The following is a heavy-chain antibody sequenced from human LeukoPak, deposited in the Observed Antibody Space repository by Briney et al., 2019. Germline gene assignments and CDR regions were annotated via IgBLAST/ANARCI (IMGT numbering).Heavy chain of an antibody. J-gene: IGHJ4*02. CDR1: GFTFSSYA. Sequence: GGSLRLSCAASGFTFSSYAMSWVRQAPGKGLEWVSVIYSGGSTYYADSVKGRFTISRDNSKNMLYLQMNSLRAEDTAVYYCAKDWGSYRYFDYWGQGTLVTVSS. CDR3: AKDWGSYRYFDY. CDR2: IYSGGST. V-gene: IGHV3-23*03. D-gene: IGHD3-16*02.